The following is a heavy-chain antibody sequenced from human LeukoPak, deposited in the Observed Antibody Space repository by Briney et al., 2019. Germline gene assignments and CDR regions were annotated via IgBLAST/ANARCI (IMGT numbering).Heavy chain of an antibody. CDR1: GGSISNYY. CDR3: ARGSGWYLY. Sequence: SETLSLTCTVSGGSISNYYWSWVRQPPGKGLEWIGYVYYSGSTNYNPSLKSRVTISVDTSKNQFSLKTTSVPAADTAVYYCARGSGWYLYWGQGTLVTVSS. D-gene: IGHD6-19*01. V-gene: IGHV4-59*08. J-gene: IGHJ4*02. CDR2: VYYSGST.